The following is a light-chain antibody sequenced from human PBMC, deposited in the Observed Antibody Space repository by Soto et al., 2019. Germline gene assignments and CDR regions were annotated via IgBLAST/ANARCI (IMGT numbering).Light chain of an antibody. V-gene: IGKV3-20*01. Sequence: ELVLTQSPGTLSLSPGDRSTLSCRASQTISSTYLAWYQQKPGQAPRLLIYAASTRATGFPDRFSGSGSGTDFTLTISRLEPEDFAVYYCQQYGSSPKTFGQGTKVDIK. CDR1: QTISSTY. CDR3: QQYGSSPKT. J-gene: IGKJ1*01. CDR2: AAS.